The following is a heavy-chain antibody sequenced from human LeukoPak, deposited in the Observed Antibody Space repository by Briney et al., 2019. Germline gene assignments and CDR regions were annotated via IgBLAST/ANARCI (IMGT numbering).Heavy chain of an antibody. CDR1: GGTFSSYA. Sequence: GASVKVSCKASGGTFSSYAISWVRQAPGQGLEWMGRIIPIFGTANYAQKFQGRVTITTDESTSTAYMELSSLRSEDTAVYYCARASGDHDAFDIWGQGTMVTVSS. J-gene: IGHJ3*02. CDR3: ARASGDHDAFDI. CDR2: IIPIFGTA. V-gene: IGHV1-69*05. D-gene: IGHD3-3*01.